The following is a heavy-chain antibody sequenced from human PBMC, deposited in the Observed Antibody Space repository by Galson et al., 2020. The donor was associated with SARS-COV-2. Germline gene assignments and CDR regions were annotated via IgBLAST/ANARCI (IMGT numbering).Heavy chain of an antibody. V-gene: IGHV3-33*03. CDR3: AKSREQQLVWGYNFDY. D-gene: IGHD6-13*01. J-gene: IGHJ4*02. CDR2: IWYNGSNK. Sequence: GGSLRLSCAASGFTFSSYGMHWVRQAPGKGLEWVALIWYNGSNKNYEDSVKGRFTISRDNSRNTVDLQMNNLRDEDTAVYYCAKSREQQLVWGYNFDYWGQGTPVSVSS. CDR1: GFTFSSYG.